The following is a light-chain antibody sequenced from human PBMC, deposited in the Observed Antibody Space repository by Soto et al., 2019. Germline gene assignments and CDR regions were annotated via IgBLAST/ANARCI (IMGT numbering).Light chain of an antibody. CDR1: QSISSY. CDR3: QQYSSHDLLT. Sequence: DIQMTQSPSSLSASVGDRVTITCRASQSISSYLYWYQQKPGKAPKLLIYGASSLHSGVPSRFGGSGSGTEFTLTISSLQPDDFATYYCQQYSSHDLLTFGGGTKVDIK. J-gene: IGKJ4*01. CDR2: GAS. V-gene: IGKV1-39*01.